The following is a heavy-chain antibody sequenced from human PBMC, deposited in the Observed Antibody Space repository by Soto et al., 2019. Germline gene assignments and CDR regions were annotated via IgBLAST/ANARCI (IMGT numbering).Heavy chain of an antibody. J-gene: IGHJ6*02. CDR2: IIPIFGTA. D-gene: IGHD2-2*01. V-gene: IGHV1-69*13. Sequence: GASVKVSCKASGGTFSSYAISWVRQAPGQGLEWMGGIIPIFGTANYAQKFQGRVTITADESTSTAYMELSSLRSEDTAVYYCARGLSSPPIVVVPAATVEESRPYYYGMDVWGQGTTVTVSS. CDR3: ARGLSSPPIVVVPAATVEESRPYYYGMDV. CDR1: GGTFSSYA.